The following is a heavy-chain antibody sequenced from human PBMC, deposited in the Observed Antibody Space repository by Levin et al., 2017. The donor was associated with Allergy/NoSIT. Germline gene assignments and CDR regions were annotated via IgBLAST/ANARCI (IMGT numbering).Heavy chain of an antibody. CDR1: GYTFTSYG. V-gene: IGHV1-18*01. CDR2: ISAYNGNT. CDR3: ASVAEDLRIDY. D-gene: IGHD1-14*01. J-gene: IGHJ4*02. Sequence: GGSLRLSCKASGYTFTSYGISWVRQAPGQGLEWMGWISAYNGNTNYAQKLQGRVTMTTDTSTSTAYMELRSLRSDDTAVYYCASVAEDLRIDYWGQGTLVTVSS.